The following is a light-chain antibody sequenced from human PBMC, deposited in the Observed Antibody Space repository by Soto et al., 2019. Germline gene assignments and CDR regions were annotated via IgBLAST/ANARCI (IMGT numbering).Light chain of an antibody. CDR2: LEGSGSY. CDR3: ETWDSSTQV. CDR1: SRHSSYI. Sequence: QLVLTQSSSASASLGSSVKFTCTLSSRHSSYIIAWHQQQPGKAPRYLMKLEGSGSYNKGSGVPDRFSGSSSGADRYLTISNLQFEDEADYYCETWDSSTQVFGGGTKVTVL. V-gene: IGLV4-60*02. J-gene: IGLJ3*02.